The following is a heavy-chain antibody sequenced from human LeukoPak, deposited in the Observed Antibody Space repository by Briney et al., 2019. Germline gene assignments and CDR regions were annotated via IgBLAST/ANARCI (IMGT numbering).Heavy chain of an antibody. J-gene: IGHJ5*02. CDR2: ISWNSGSI. CDR1: GFTFDDYA. CDR3: AKDNPFDP. Sequence: PGRSLRLSCAASGFTFDDYAMHWVRQAPGKGLEWVSGISWNSGSIGYADSVKGRFTISRDNAKNSLYLQMNSLRAEDTALYYCAKDNPFDPWGQGTLVTVSS. V-gene: IGHV3-9*01.